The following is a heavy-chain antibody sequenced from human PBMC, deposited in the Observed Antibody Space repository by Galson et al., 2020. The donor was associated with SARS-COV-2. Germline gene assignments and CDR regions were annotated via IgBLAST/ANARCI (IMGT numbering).Heavy chain of an antibody. D-gene: IGHD3-3*01. Sequence: SVKATYRHSGYTFTSYAMNSLRQAPRPRPGRMGCIHTNTGNPTYDQGFTGRFALSLDTSVSTAYLQISSLKAEDTAVYYCAIGRGITVVGVVIGGLYYMDVWGKGTTVTVSS. V-gene: IGHV7-4-1*02. CDR1: GYTFTSYA. CDR3: AIGRGITVVGVVIGGLYYMDV. CDR2: IHTNTGNP. J-gene: IGHJ6*03.